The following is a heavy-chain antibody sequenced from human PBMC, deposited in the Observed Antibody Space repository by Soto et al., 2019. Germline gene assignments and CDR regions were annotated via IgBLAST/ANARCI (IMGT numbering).Heavy chain of an antibody. D-gene: IGHD6-13*01. CDR1: GDSVSSDSGA. CDR2: TYYRSKWYN. CDR3: ASGTAAAGFAS. V-gene: IGHV6-1*01. J-gene: IGHJ4*02. Sequence: QVPLQQSGPGLVKPSQTLSLTCVISGDSVSSDSGAWNWIRQSPSRGLEWLGRTYYRSKWYNHYAVSVKSRITINPDTSKNQFSLQLNSVTPEDTAVYFCASGTAAAGFASWGQGTLVTVSS.